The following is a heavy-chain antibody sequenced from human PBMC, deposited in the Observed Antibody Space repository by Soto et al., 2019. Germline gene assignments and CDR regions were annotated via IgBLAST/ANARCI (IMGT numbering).Heavy chain of an antibody. Sequence: GASVXVSCKTSGYAFSDYGVSWVRRAPGQGLEWMGWVNTYNGNTKYEKKFQGRVSFSTDASTRTVFLELTNLELDDAAVYYCARGFLPENYWGQGTRVTVSS. J-gene: IGHJ4*01. D-gene: IGHD2-2*01. V-gene: IGHV1-18*01. CDR2: VNTYNGNT. CDR3: ARGFLPENY. CDR1: GYAFSDYG.